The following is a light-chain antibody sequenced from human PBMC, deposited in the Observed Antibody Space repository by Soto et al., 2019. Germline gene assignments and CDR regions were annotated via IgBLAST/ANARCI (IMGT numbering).Light chain of an antibody. Sequence: EIGMTQSPATLSVSPGERATLSCRASQSVSRNLAWYQQKPGQAPRLLIYGASTRATGVPARFSGSVSGTEFTLTIISLLSEDVSVYYCQQYNNWPPWTFGQGTKVDIK. CDR3: QQYNNWPPWT. CDR2: GAS. J-gene: IGKJ1*01. CDR1: QSVSRN. V-gene: IGKV3-15*01.